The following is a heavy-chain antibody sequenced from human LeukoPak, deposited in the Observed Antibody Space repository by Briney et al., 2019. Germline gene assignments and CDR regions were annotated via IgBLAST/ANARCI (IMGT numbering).Heavy chain of an antibody. D-gene: IGHD1-26*01. J-gene: IGHJ4*02. CDR2: ISGNGGST. CDR3: ARALRSGSYDY. V-gene: IGHV3-64*01. Sequence: PGGSLRLSCAASGLTFSSYAMHWVRQAPGKGLEYVSAISGNGGSTCYANSVKGRFTISRDNSKNTLYLQMGSLRAEDMAVYYCARALRSGSYDYWGQGTLVTVSS. CDR1: GLTFSSYA.